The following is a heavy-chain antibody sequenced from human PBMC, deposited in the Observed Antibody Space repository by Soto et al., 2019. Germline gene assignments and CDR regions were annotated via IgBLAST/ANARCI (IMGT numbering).Heavy chain of an antibody. D-gene: IGHD3-9*01. V-gene: IGHV4-31*03. CDR3: GREDLRYFDGLSPSTGFDP. Sequence: PSETLSLTCTVSGGSISSGGYYWSWIRQHPGKGLEWIGYIYYSGSTYYNPSLKSRVTISVDTSKNQFSLKLSSVTAADTAVYYCGREDLRYFDGLSPSTGFDPWGQETLVTVP. J-gene: IGHJ5*02. CDR2: IYYSGST. CDR1: GGSISSGGYY.